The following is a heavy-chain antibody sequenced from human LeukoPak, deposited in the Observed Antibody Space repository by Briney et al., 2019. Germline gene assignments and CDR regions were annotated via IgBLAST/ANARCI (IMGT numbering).Heavy chain of an antibody. J-gene: IGHJ6*04. CDR2: ISYDGSNK. CDR1: GFTFSSYG. D-gene: IGHD6-13*01. Sequence: PGRSLRLSCAASGFTFSSYGMHWVRQAPGKGLEWVAVISYDGSNKYYADSVKGRFTISRDNSKNTLYLQMNSLRAEDTAVYYCARGGCRAAAGTRSAYYYYYYDMDVWGKGTTVTVSS. CDR3: ARGGCRAAAGTRSAYYYYYYDMDV. V-gene: IGHV3-30*03.